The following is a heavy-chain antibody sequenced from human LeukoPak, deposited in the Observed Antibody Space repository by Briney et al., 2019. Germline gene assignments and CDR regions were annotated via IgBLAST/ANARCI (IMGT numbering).Heavy chain of an antibody. V-gene: IGHV3-48*04. D-gene: IGHD5-24*01. CDR3: ARDKVEMNFDY. Sequence: PGGSLRLSCAASGFTFSSYSMNWVRQAPGKGLEWVSYISSSSSTIYYADSVKGRFTISRDNAKNLLYLQMNSLRAEDTAVYYCARDKVEMNFDYWGQGTLVTVSS. J-gene: IGHJ4*02. CDR2: ISSSSSTI. CDR1: GFTFSSYS.